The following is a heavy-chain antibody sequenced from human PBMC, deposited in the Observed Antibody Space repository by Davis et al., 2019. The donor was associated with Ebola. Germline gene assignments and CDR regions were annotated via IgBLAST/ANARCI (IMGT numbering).Heavy chain of an antibody. Sequence: AASVKVSCKASGGTFSSYTISWVRQAPGQGLEWMGRINPNSGGTNYAQKFRGRVMITADKSTRIAYMELNSLTSEDTAVYYCARGPSVATARYFDYWGQGTLVTVSS. CDR3: ARGPSVATARYFDY. J-gene: IGHJ4*02. V-gene: IGHV1-69*08. D-gene: IGHD2-21*02. CDR2: INPNSGGT. CDR1: GGTFSSYT.